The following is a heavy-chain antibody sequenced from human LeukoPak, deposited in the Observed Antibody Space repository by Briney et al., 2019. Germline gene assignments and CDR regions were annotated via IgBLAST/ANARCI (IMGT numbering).Heavy chain of an antibody. CDR1: GLAFTYAW. Sequence: GRSLRSSCAASGLAFTYAWMSGVGQAPGKGLDWVGRIKGKADAGTTEYAAPLKGKFTISRDDSKNTLYLQTNSLKTEDTAVYYCTTGGGAYSSDWGQGTLVTVSS. V-gene: IGHV3-15*01. CDR2: IKGKADAGTT. CDR3: TTGGGAYSSD. D-gene: IGHD6-19*01. J-gene: IGHJ4*02.